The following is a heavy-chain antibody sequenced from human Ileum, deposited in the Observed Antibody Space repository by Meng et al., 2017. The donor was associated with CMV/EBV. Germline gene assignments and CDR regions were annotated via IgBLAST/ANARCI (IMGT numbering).Heavy chain of an antibody. J-gene: IGHJ4*02. CDR1: RFAFSTYN. Sequence: ESLKISCTTSRFAFSTYNMNWIRQAPGKGLEWVANIRQDGRDKYYVESVKGRFTISRDNVKRSLYLQMNSLRAEDTAAYYCARSPKEEAAGSWGQGTLVTVSS. CDR2: IRQDGRDK. CDR3: ARSPKEEAAGS. V-gene: IGHV3-7*01. D-gene: IGHD6-25*01.